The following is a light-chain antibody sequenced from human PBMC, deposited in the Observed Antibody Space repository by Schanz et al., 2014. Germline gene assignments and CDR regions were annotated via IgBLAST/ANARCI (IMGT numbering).Light chain of an antibody. CDR2: DNS. CDR1: SSNIGAGYG. V-gene: IGLV1-40*01. J-gene: IGLJ3*02. Sequence: QSVLTQPPSVSGAPGQRVTISCTGSSSNIGAGYGVHWYQQFPGTAPKLLIYDNSRRPSGVPDRFSGSKSGTSGTLAITGLQAEDEADYYCATWDDSLNAWVFGGGTKLTVL. CDR3: ATWDDSLNAWV.